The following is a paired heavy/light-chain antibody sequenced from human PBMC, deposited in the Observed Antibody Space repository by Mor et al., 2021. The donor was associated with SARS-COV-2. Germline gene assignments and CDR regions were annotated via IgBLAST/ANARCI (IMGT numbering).Light chain of an antibody. Sequence: DIQLTQSPSPLSASVGDRLLITCRASQDITDFLAWYQQKSGEAPRLLIYGTSTLQSGVPSRFSGSGSGTEFTLAITGLQPEDFATYFCQQLKSFPFTFGPGTKVEI. CDR1: QDITDF. V-gene: IGKV1-9*01. CDR3: QQLKSFPFT. J-gene: IGKJ3*01. CDR2: GTS.
Heavy chain of an antibody. CDR1: GFTVSSFA. Sequence: VQLVESGGGLVKPGGSLRLTCTPSGFTVSSFAIFWVRQAPGKGLEWVSWIRPGRDLVDYADSVQGRFTISRDNAWNLVSLQMSSLRVDDTAKYFCARGGNYDYYYAMDVWGQGTTVTVSS. V-gene: IGHV3-21*02. CDR3: ARGGNYDYYYAMDV. D-gene: IGHD1-26*01. CDR2: IRPGRDLV. J-gene: IGHJ6*02.